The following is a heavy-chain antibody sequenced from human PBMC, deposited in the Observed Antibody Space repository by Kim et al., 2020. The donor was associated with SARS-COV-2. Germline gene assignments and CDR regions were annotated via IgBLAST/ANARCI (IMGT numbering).Heavy chain of an antibody. V-gene: IGHV3-21*01. CDR2: ISSSSSYI. D-gene: IGHD4-17*01. CDR3: ARDSIWVKITWGRHDYGGGSAPFDY. J-gene: IGHJ4*02. Sequence: GGSLRLSCAASGFTFSSYSMNWVRQAPGKGLEWVSSISSSSSYIYYADSVKGRFTISRDNAKNSLYLQMNSLRAEDTAVYYCARDSIWVKITWGRHDYGGGSAPFDYWGQGTLVTVSS. CDR1: GFTFSSYS.